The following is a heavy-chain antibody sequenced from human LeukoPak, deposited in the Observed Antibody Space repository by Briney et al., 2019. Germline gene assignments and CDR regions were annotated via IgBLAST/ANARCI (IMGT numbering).Heavy chain of an antibody. Sequence: SETLSLTCAVSGYFINCGFYWVWTRQPPPKGLEWIGNIYHSGSTYYNPSLKSRVTMSVDTSKNQFSLKLNSVTAADTALYYCARLAYFGGDSYSFDYWGQGTLVTVSS. CDR1: GYFINCGFY. CDR2: IYHSGST. CDR3: ARLAYFGGDSYSFDY. D-gene: IGHD2-21*01. V-gene: IGHV4-38-2*01. J-gene: IGHJ4*02.